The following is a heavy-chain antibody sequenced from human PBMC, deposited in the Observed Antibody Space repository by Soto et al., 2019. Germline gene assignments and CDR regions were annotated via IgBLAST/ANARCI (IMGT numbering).Heavy chain of an antibody. Sequence: PGGSLRLSCAASGFTFSSYAMSWVRQAPGKGLEWVSAISGSGGSTYYADYVKGRFTISRDNSKNTLYLQMNSLRAEDTSVYYCARDHQRSGWYAGAGPWGQGTLVTVSS. V-gene: IGHV3-23*01. CDR3: ARDHQRSGWYAGAGP. D-gene: IGHD6-19*01. J-gene: IGHJ5*02. CDR1: GFTFSSYA. CDR2: ISGSGGST.